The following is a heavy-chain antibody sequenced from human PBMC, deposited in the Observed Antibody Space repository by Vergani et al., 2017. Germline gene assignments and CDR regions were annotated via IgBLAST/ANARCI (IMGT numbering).Heavy chain of an antibody. CDR2: IKQDGSEK. D-gene: IGHD6-13*01. CDR3: ARDSMAAAGRYYYYYYGMDV. J-gene: IGHJ6*02. Sequence: EVKLVESGGGLVQPGGSLRLSCAASGFTFSSYWMSWVRQAPGKGLEWVANIKQDGSEKYYVDSVKGRFTISRDNAKNSLYLQMNSLRAEDTAVYYCARDSMAAAGRYYYYYYGMDVWGQGTTVTVSS. CDR1: GFTFSSYW. V-gene: IGHV3-7*01.